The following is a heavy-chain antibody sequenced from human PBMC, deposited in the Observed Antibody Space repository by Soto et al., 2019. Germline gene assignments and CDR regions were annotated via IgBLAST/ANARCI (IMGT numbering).Heavy chain of an antibody. CDR1: GFTVTSYG. J-gene: IGHJ5*02. D-gene: IGHD3-3*01. CDR3: AKDSLVLRFLEWSGWFDP. Sequence: PGGSLRPSCPASGFTVTSYGMHWARQAPGKGLEWVAVISSGGSDKYYVDSVKGRFTISRDNSKNTLYLQMNSLRGEDTAVYYCAKDSLVLRFLEWSGWFDPWGQGTLVTVSS. CDR2: ISSGGSDK. V-gene: IGHV3-30*18.